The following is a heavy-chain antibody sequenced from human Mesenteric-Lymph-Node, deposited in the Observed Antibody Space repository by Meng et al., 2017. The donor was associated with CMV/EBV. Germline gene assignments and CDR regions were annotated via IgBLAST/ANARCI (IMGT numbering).Heavy chain of an antibody. CDR1: GFTFSSYG. Sequence: GGSLRLSCAASGFTFSSYGITWVRQTPGKGLEWVSALSASGDNTYYADSVKGRFTISRDNSKNTLYLQMSSLRPEDTAVYYCASLTYSGPNWFDPWGQGTLVTVSS. D-gene: IGHD5-12*01. J-gene: IGHJ5*02. V-gene: IGHV3-23*01. CDR3: ASLTYSGPNWFDP. CDR2: LSASGDNT.